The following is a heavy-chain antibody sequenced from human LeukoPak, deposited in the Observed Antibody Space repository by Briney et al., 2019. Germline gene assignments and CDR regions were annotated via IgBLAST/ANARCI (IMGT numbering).Heavy chain of an antibody. CDR3: ARGIRWNYPDY. CDR2: ISAYNGNT. J-gene: IGHJ4*02. Sequence: ASVKVSCKASGYTFTSYGISWVRQAPGQGLEWMGWISAYNGNTNYAQKFQGRVTMTRDTSISTAYMELSRLRSDDTAVYYCARGIRWNYPDYWGQGTLVTVSS. D-gene: IGHD2-15*01. V-gene: IGHV1-18*01. CDR1: GYTFTSYG.